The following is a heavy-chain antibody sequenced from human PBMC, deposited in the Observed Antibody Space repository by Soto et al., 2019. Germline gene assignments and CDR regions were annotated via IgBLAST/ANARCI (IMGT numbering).Heavy chain of an antibody. J-gene: IGHJ4*02. CDR1: GFTFSSYG. CDR3: ARDHYGGNPGYFDY. D-gene: IGHD4-17*01. CDR2: IWYDGSNK. Sequence: QVQLVESGGGVVQPGRSLRLSCAASGFTFSSYGMHWVRQAPGKGLEWVAVIWYDGSNKYYADSVKGRFTISRDNSKNTLYLQMNSLRAEDTAVYYCARDHYGGNPGYFDYWGQGTLVTVSS. V-gene: IGHV3-33*01.